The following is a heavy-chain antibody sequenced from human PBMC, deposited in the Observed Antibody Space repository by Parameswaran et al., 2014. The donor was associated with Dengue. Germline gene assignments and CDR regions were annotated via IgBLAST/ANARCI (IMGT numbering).Heavy chain of an antibody. Sequence: WVRQAPGQGLEWMGWINPNSGGTNYAQKFQGRVTMTRDTSISTAYMELSRLRSDDTAVYYCAREYTTFLDYWARNPGHRLL. D-gene: IGHD2/OR15-2a*01. CDR2: INPNSGGT. V-gene: IGHV1-2*02. J-gene: IGHJ4*01. CDR3: AREYTTFLDY.